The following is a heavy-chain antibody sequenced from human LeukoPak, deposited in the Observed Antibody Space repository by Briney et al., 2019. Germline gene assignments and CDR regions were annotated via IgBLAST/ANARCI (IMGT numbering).Heavy chain of an antibody. CDR3: ARGPPDY. V-gene: IGHV3-21*01. CDR1: GFTLSRYS. J-gene: IGHJ4*02. Sequence: GGSLRLLCGVSGFTLSRYSMNWVRQAPGKGLEWVSSISSSSSYIYYADSVKGRFTISRDNAKNSLYLQMNSLRAEDTAVYYCARGPPDYWGQGTLVTVSS. CDR2: ISSSSSYI.